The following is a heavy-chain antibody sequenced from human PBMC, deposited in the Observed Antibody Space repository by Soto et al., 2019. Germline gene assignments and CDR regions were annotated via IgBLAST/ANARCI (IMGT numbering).Heavy chain of an antibody. CDR1: GFTFSSYG. CDR2: IWYDASNK. Sequence: VESLRLACAASGFTFSSYGMHWVRQAPGKGVEGGAVIWYDASNKYYADSVKGRFTISRDKSKNTLYLQMNSLRAEDTAVYYCARGGGVVGAPAVRAFDNWGEGRRVTVSS. J-gene: IGHJ3*02. CDR3: ARGGGVVGAPAVRAFDN. D-gene: IGHD1-26*01. V-gene: IGHV3-33*01.